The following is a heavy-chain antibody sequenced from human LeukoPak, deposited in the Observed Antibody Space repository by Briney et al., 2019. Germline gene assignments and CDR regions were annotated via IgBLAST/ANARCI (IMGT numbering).Heavy chain of an antibody. CDR2: IYPGDYDT. Sequence: GGSREISGKGSGSSFTSYWSGGVGRLPGKGREGMGIIYPGDYDTRYSPSFPGQVTISADKSISTAYLQWSSLNPSATAMYYCARHYCSSTSCYSYMDVWGKGTTVTVSS. D-gene: IGHD2-2*01. CDR1: GSSFTSYW. J-gene: IGHJ6*03. CDR3: ARHYCSSTSCYSYMDV. V-gene: IGHV5-51*01.